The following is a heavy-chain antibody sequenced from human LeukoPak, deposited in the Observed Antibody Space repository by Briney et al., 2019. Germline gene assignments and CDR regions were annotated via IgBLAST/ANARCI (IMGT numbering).Heavy chain of an antibody. CDR1: GGTFSSYA. CDR3: ARDLHCSGGSCSFNWFDP. CDR2: TIPIFGTA. V-gene: IGHV1-69*01. Sequence: ASVKVSCKTSGGTFSSYAISWVRQAPGQWLEWMGGTIPIFGTANYAQKFQGRVTITADESTSTAYMELSSLRSEDTAVYYCARDLHCSGGSCSFNWFDPWGQGTLVTVSS. D-gene: IGHD2-15*01. J-gene: IGHJ5*02.